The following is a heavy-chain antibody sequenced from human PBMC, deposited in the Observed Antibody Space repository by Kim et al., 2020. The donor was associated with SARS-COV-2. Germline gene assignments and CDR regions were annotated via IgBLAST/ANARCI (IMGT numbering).Heavy chain of an antibody. V-gene: IGHV3-23*03. Sequence: GGSLRLSCAASGFTFSSYAMSWVRQAPGKGLEWVSVIYSGGSSTYYADSVKGRFTISRDNSKNTLYLQMNSLRAEDTAVYYCAKGRGGGYYYGMDVWGQG. CDR2: IYSGGSST. CDR3: AKGRGGGYYYGMDV. D-gene: IGHD3-16*01. CDR1: GFTFSSYA. J-gene: IGHJ6*02.